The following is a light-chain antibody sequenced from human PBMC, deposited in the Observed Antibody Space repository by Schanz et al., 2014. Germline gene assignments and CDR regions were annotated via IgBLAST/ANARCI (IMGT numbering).Light chain of an antibody. Sequence: QSALTQSASVSGSPGQSITISCTGTSSDVGDYNYVSWYQQHPGKAPKLMIYDVSNRPSGVSNRFSGSKSGNTASLTISGLQAEDEADYYCSSYTSSSTLGYVFGTGTKLTVL. V-gene: IGLV2-14*01. CDR3: SSYTSSSTLGYV. J-gene: IGLJ1*01. CDR1: SSDVGDYNY. CDR2: DVS.